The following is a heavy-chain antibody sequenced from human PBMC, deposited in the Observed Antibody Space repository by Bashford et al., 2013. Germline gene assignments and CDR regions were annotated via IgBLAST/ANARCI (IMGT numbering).Heavy chain of an antibody. CDR3: ARDRGWVGADDAFDI. Sequence: PSVKVSCKASGYTFTGYYMHWVRQAPGQGLEWMGWINPNSGGTNYAQKFQGRVTMTRDTSISTAYMELSRLRSDDTAVYYCARDRGWVGADDAFDIWGQGTMVTVSS. J-gene: IGHJ3*02. D-gene: IGHD1-26*01. V-gene: IGHV1-2*02. CDR2: INPNSGGT. CDR1: GYTFTGYY.